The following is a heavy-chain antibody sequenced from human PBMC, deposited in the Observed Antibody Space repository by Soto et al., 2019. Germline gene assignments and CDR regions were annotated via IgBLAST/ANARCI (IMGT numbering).Heavy chain of an antibody. CDR1: GFTFSSYG. J-gene: IGHJ6*02. Sequence: GGSLRLSCAASGFTFSSYGMHWVRQVPGKGLEWVAVISYDGSNKYYADSVKGRFTISRDNSKNTLYLQMNSLRAEDTAVYYCAKAQVPAAIRDYYYYGMDVWGQGTTVTVSS. CDR3: AKAQVPAAIRDYYYYGMDV. V-gene: IGHV3-30*18. CDR2: ISYDGSNK. D-gene: IGHD2-2*02.